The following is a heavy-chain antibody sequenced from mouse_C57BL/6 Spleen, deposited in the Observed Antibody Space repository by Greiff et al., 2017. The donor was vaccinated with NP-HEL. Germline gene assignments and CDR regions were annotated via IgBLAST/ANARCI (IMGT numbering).Heavy chain of an antibody. J-gene: IGHJ1*03. CDR1: GYSFTGYY. CDR2: INPSTGGT. Sequence: EVQLQESGPELVKPGASVKISCKASGYSFTGYYMHWVKQSSEKSLEWIGEINPSTGGTSYNQKFKGKATLTVDKSSSTAYMQLKSLTSEDSAVYYCARGAYSNYEGWYFDVWGTGTTVTVSS. D-gene: IGHD2-5*01. CDR3: ARGAYSNYEGWYFDV. V-gene: IGHV1-43*01.